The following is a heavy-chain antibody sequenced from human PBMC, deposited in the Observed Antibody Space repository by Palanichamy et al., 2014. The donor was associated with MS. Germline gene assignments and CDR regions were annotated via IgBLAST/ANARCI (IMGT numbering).Heavy chain of an antibody. V-gene: IGHV1-69*04. CDR1: GGTFSSFA. D-gene: IGHD1-14*01. J-gene: IGHJ5*02. CDR2: IIPILNTA. Sequence: QVQLVQSGAEVKKPGSSVKVSCKASGGTFSSFAINWVRQAPGQGLEWLGRIIPILNTANYAQKSQDTVTFTADKSTSTAYMELRSLTSDDAAMYYCATVTYNTSWDTWFDPWGQGTLVTVSS. CDR3: ATVTYNTSWDTWFDP.